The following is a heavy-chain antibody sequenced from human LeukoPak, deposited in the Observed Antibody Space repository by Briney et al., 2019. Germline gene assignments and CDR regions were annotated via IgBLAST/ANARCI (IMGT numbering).Heavy chain of an antibody. V-gene: IGHV3-11*06. D-gene: IGHD2-2*01. CDR2: ISSSRSYT. Sequence: PGGSLRLSCVAYGFTFSDYYMSWIRQAPGKGREWVSYISSSRSYTNYADSVKGRFTISRDNAKNSLYLQMNSLRAEDTAVYYCAREGCSSTSCYSRAAFDIWGQGTMVTVSS. CDR3: AREGCSSTSCYSRAAFDI. J-gene: IGHJ3*02. CDR1: GFTFSDYY.